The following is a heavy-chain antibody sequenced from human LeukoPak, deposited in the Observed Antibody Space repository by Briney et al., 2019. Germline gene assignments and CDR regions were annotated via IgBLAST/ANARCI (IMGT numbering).Heavy chain of an antibody. CDR1: GYTFTSYG. CDR2: ISPYNGNT. V-gene: IGHV1-18*01. J-gene: IGHJ1*01. Sequence: VASVKVSCKASGYTFTSYGISWVRQAPGQGLEWMGWISPYNGNTNYAPKLQGRVTMTTDTATSTAYMELTSLTSDDTAVYYCARDRLCGYWGQGTLVTVSS. CDR3: ARDRLCGY. D-gene: IGHD5-12*01.